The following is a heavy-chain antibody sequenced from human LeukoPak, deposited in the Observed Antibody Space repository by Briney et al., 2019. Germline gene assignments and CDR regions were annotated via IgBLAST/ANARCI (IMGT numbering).Heavy chain of an antibody. J-gene: IGHJ4*02. Sequence: GGSLRLSCAASGFTFSSYAMHWVRQAPGKGLEWVAVISYDGSNKYYADSVKGRFTISRDNSKNTLYLQMNSLRAEDTAVYYCAGSGYYQDYWGQGTLVTVSS. D-gene: IGHD3-3*01. V-gene: IGHV3-30*04. CDR1: GFTFSSYA. CDR3: AGSGYYQDY. CDR2: ISYDGSNK.